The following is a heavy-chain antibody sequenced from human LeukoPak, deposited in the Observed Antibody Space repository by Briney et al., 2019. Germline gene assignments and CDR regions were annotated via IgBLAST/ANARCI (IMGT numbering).Heavy chain of an antibody. Sequence: VASVKVSCKASGGTFSSYAISWVRQAPGQGLEWMGGIIAIFGTANYAQKFQGRVTITADESTSTAYMELSSLRSDDTAVYYCASRELDAFDIWGQGTMVTVSS. D-gene: IGHD1-26*01. J-gene: IGHJ3*02. CDR2: IIAIFGTA. CDR1: GGTFSSYA. CDR3: ASRELDAFDI. V-gene: IGHV1-69*13.